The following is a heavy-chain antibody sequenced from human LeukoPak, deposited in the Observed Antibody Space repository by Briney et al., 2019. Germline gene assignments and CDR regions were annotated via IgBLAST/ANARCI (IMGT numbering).Heavy chain of an antibody. D-gene: IGHD2-2*01. Sequence: GGSLRLSCAASGFTFSSYSMNWVRQAPGKGLEWISYIGISSGNTKYADSVKGRFTISGDKAKNSVYLQMNSLRVEDTAVYYCARDTKYAFDNWGQGPLVTVSS. CDR1: GFTFSSYS. CDR3: ARDTKYAFDN. V-gene: IGHV3-48*01. CDR2: IGISSGNT. J-gene: IGHJ4*02.